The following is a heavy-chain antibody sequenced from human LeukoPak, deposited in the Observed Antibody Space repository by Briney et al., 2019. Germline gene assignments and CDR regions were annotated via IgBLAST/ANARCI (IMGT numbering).Heavy chain of an antibody. CDR3: ARGSIVGAEESLGFGY. CDR2: INPNSGGT. D-gene: IGHD1-26*01. CDR1: GYTFTGYY. Sequence: ASVKVSCKASGYTFTGYYIHWVRQAPGQGLEWMVWINPNSGGTNYAQKFQGRVTMTRDTSISTAYMELSRLRSDDTALYYCARGSIVGAEESLGFGYWGQGPLVTVSS. J-gene: IGHJ4*02. V-gene: IGHV1-2*02.